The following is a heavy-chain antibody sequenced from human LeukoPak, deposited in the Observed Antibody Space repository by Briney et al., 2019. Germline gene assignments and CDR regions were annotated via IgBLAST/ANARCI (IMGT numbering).Heavy chain of an antibody. CDR1: GFTFSTYS. CDR2: IRNDGSDK. CDR3: GKDRGFGQFLWGNDY. V-gene: IGHV3-30*02. Sequence: GSLRLSCTASGFTFSTYSMNWVRQAPGKGLEWVAFIRNDGSDKYYAVSVKGRFTISRDNSKNTLYLQTNSLRAEDTALYYCGKDRGFGQFLWGNDYWGQGTLVTVSS. J-gene: IGHJ4*02. D-gene: IGHD3-10*01.